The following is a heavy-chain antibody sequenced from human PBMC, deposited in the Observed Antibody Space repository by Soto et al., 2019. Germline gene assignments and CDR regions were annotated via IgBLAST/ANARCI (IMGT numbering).Heavy chain of an antibody. V-gene: IGHV1-24*01. D-gene: IGHD5-12*01. CDR1: GYTLTELS. CDR2: FDPEDGET. Sequence: ASVKVSCKVSGYTLTELSMHWVRQAPGKGLEWMGGFDPEDGETIYAQKFQGRVTMTEDTSTDTAYMELSSLRSEDTAVYYCATGQRLRQSPGMDVWGQGTTVTVSS. CDR3: ATGQRLRQSPGMDV. J-gene: IGHJ6*02.